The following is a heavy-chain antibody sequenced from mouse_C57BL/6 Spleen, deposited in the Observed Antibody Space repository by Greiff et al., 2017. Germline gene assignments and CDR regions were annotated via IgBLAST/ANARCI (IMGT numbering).Heavy chain of an antibody. V-gene: IGHV5-4*03. CDR2: ISDGGSYT. CDR1: GFTFSSYA. J-gene: IGHJ1*03. CDR3: ASPYYGSSYWYFDV. D-gene: IGHD1-1*01. Sequence: EVKVVESGGGLVKPGGSLKLSCAASGFTFSSYAMSWVRQTPEKRLEWVATISDGGSYTYYPDNVKGRFTFARDNAKNNLYLQMSHLKSEDTAMYYYASPYYGSSYWYFDVWGTGTTVTVSS.